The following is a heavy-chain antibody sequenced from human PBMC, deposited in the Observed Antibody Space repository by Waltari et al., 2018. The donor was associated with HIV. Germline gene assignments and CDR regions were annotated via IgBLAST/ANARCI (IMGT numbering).Heavy chain of an antibody. J-gene: IGHJ6*02. CDR3: VRICKLNCYYYYGMDV. D-gene: IGHD1-1*01. V-gene: IGHV3-13*01. Sequence: EVQLVESGGGWVQPGGSLGLSCAASGLPFSNYDMPWVRQATGKGLEWVSVIGTDGDTYYPGSVKGRFTISRENAKNSLHLQMNSLRAGDTAVYYCVRICKLNCYYYYGMDVWGQGTTVTVSS. CDR2: IGTDGDT. CDR1: GLPFSNYD.